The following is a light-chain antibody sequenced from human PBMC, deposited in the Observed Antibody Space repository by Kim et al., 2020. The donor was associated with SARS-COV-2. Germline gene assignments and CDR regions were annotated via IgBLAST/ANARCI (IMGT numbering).Light chain of an antibody. V-gene: IGKV1-9*01. Sequence: ASVGDTVTITCRASQGISSNLAWYQQRPGKAPSLLIYSAFTLHSGVPSRFSGSGSGTDFTLTITSLQPEDFATYHCQQHHSFPLTFGGGTEVDIK. CDR2: SAF. CDR3: QQHHSFPLT. J-gene: IGKJ4*01. CDR1: QGISSN.